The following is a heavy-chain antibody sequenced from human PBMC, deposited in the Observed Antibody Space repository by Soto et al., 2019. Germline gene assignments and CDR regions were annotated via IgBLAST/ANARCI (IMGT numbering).Heavy chain of an antibody. CDR3: AKGRIAVAAPFNWFDP. V-gene: IGHV3-23*01. Sequence: EVQLLESGGGLVQPGGSLRLSCAASGFTFSSYAMSWVRQAPGKGLEWVSSITGGGENTHYADSVKGRFTISRDNSKNPLYLQMNSLRVDATAVYHCAKGRIAVAAPFNWFDPWGQGTLVTVSS. J-gene: IGHJ5*02. D-gene: IGHD6-19*01. CDR2: ITGGGENT. CDR1: GFTFSSYA.